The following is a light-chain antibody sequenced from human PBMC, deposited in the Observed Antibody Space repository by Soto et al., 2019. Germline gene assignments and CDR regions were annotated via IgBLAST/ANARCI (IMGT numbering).Light chain of an antibody. J-gene: IGKJ1*01. CDR1: QGISSA. V-gene: IGKV1-27*01. Sequence: IQVTQSPSSLSAYVGDRVTITCRASQGISSALAWYQQIPGKVPRLLIYAASTLQSGVPSRFSGSGSGTDFTLTISSLQPDDFATFYCQHYNSHSPTFGQGTKVDIK. CDR2: AAS. CDR3: QHYNSHSPT.